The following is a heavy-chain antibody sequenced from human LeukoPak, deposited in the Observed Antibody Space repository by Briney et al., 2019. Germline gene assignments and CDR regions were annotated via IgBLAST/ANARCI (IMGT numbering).Heavy chain of an antibody. J-gene: IGHJ4*02. V-gene: IGHV3-73*01. CDR3: AGNYDSWTGLNY. Sequence: GGSLKLSCAASGFTFSDSAMHWVRQTSGKGLEWVGHIGNKASNYATDYAPSLKGRFTISRDDSKDTAYLQVNSLKPEDTAVYYCAGNYDSWTGLNYWGLGTLVTVSS. CDR1: GFTFSDSA. D-gene: IGHD3-3*01. CDR2: IGNKASNYAT.